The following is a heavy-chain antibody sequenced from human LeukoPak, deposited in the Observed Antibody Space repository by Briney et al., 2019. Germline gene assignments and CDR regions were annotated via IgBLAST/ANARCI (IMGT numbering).Heavy chain of an antibody. Sequence: GGSLRLSCATSGFTFDDYGMSWVRQAPGKGLEWVSGIDWNGGSTGYADSVKGRFTISRDNAKNSLYLQMNSLRAEDTALYYCARDPLAAAGTFLDYWGQGTLVTVSS. D-gene: IGHD6-13*01. J-gene: IGHJ4*02. CDR2: IDWNGGST. CDR1: GFTFDDYG. CDR3: ARDPLAAAGTFLDY. V-gene: IGHV3-20*04.